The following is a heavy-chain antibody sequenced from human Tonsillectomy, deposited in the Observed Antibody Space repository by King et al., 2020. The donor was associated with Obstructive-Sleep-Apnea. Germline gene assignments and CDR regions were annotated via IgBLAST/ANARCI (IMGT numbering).Heavy chain of an antibody. CDR3: ARLVPHSYYDSSGHYADY. CDR1: GGCIGRGGYS. J-gene: IGHJ4*02. CDR2: IYYSGGT. V-gene: IGHV4-30-4*07. D-gene: IGHD3-22*01. Sequence: QLQESGPGLVKPSQTLSLTCAVSGGCIGRGGYSWSWIRQPPGKGLEWIGYIYYSGGTDYNPTLKSRVAISVDTSKNQFSLKLSSMTAADTAVYYCARLVPHSYYDSSGHYADYWGQGTLVTVSS.